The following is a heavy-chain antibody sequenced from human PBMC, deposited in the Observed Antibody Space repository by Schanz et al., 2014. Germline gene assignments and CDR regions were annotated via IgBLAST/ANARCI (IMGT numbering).Heavy chain of an antibody. J-gene: IGHJ4*02. D-gene: IGHD6-19*01. CDR1: GVTFSSYA. V-gene: IGHV3-23*01. CDR2: IVGGGGRT. CDR3: AKDHPSSGWPAFDV. Sequence: EVQLLESGGGFVQPGGSLRLSCVASGVTFSSYAMSWVRQASGKGLEWVSSIVGGGGRTYYADSVKGRFTISRDNLKNTLYLQMNSLRADDSAIYYCAKDHPSSGWPAFDVWGQGTQVTVSS.